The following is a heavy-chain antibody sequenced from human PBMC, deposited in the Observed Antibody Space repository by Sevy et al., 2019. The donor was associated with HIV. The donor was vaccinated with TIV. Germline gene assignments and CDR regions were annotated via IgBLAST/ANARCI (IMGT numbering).Heavy chain of an antibody. CDR2: IKEDGSEK. D-gene: IGHD3-16*01. J-gene: IGHJ4*02. Sequence: GGSLRLSCAASGFTFSNYWMSWVRQAPGKGLEWVANIKEDGSEKYYVDSGKGRFTISRDNANKSLYLQMNNLRAEDTAVYYCARERFQAYWGQGTLVTVSS. CDR3: ARERFQAY. V-gene: IGHV3-7*01. CDR1: GFTFSNYW.